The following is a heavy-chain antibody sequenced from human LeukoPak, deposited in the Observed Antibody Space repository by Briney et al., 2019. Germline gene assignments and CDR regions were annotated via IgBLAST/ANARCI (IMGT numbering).Heavy chain of an antibody. V-gene: IGHV4-4*07. CDR2: IYTSGST. D-gene: IGHD1/OR15-1a*01. CDR3: AVAAPTEQFVTSLIDY. J-gene: IGHJ4*02. Sequence: SETLSLTCTVSGGSISSYYWSWIRQPVGKGLEWIGRIYTSGSTNYNPSLKSRVTMSVDTSKNQFSLKLSSVTAADTAVYYCAVAAPTEQFVTSLIDYWGQGTLVTVSS. CDR1: GGSISSYY.